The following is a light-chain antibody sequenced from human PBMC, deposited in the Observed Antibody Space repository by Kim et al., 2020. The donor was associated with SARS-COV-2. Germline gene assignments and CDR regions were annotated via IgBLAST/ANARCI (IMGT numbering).Light chain of an antibody. V-gene: IGKV4-1*01. Sequence: DIVMTQSPDSLAVSLGERATLNCKSSQTVLYNSNNKNYLAWYQQKPGQAPKLLIYWASIRESGVSDRFSGSGSETDFTLTISSLQAEDGAVYYCQQYYSTPPSFGQGNKVEI. CDR1: QTVLYNSNNKNY. CDR2: WAS. CDR3: QQYYSTPPS. J-gene: IGKJ2*03.